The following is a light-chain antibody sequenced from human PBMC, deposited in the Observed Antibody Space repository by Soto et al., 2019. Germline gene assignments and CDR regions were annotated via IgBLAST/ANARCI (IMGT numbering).Light chain of an antibody. CDR3: QSFDSSLGGGV. CDR1: SSNIGAGYY. J-gene: IGLJ7*01. CDR2: GNT. Sequence: QSVLTQPPSVSGAPGQRVTISCTGSSSNIGAGYYVHWYQQLPGTAPKLLIYGNTNRPSGVPDRFSGSKSGTSASLAITGLQAEDEADYYCQSFDSSLGGGVFGGGTQLTVL. V-gene: IGLV1-40*01.